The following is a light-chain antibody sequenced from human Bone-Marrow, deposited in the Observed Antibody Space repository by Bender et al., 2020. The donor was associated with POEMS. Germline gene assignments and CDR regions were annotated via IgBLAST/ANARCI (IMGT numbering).Light chain of an antibody. CDR1: SSNIGTNT. V-gene: IGLV1-44*01. Sequence: QSVLTQPPSASGTPGQGVTISCSGSSSNIGTNTVNWYQQLPGTAPKLLMYSNNYRPSGFPYRFSGSKSGTSASLAISGLQSEDEADYYCAAWDDSLNGPVFGGGTKLTVL. J-gene: IGLJ2*01. CDR3: AAWDDSLNGPV. CDR2: SNN.